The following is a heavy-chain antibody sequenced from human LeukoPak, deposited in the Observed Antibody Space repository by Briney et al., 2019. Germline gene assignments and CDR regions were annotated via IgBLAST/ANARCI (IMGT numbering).Heavy chain of an antibody. D-gene: IGHD1-14*01. Sequence: GGSPRLSCAASGFTFSSYWMHWVRQVPGKGLVWVSRINSDGSSTSYADSVKGRFTISRDNAKNTLYVQMNSLRAEDTAVYYCSTGSGLAFESWGRVTMVTVSS. CDR1: GFTFSSYW. CDR3: STGSGLAFES. CDR2: INSDGSST. J-gene: IGHJ3*02. V-gene: IGHV3-74*01.